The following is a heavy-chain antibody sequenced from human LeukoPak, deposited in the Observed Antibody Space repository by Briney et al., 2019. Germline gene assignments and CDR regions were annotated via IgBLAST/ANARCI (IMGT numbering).Heavy chain of an antibody. Sequence: PSETLSLTCTVSGGSISSSSYYWGWIRQPPGKGLEWIGSIYYSGSTYYNPSLKSRVTISVDTSKNQFSLKLSSVTAADTAVYYCASRTRYYYDSSGYYSNWGQGTLVTVSS. CDR2: IYYSGST. CDR3: ASRTRYYYDSSGYYSN. D-gene: IGHD3-22*01. J-gene: IGHJ4*02. CDR1: GGSISSSSYY. V-gene: IGHV4-39*01.